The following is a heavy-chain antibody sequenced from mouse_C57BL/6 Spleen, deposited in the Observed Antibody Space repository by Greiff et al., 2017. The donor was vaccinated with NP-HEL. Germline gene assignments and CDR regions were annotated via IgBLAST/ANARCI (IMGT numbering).Heavy chain of an antibody. CDR1: GYTFTSYW. CDR2: IDPSDSET. Sequence: QVQLKQSGAELVRPGSSVKLSCKASGYTFTSYWMHWVKQRPIQGLEWIGNIDPSDSETHYNQKFKDKATLTVDKSSSTAYMQLSSLTSEDSAVYYCARYYDYDVRAMDYWGQGTSVTVSS. V-gene: IGHV1-52*01. CDR3: ARYYDYDVRAMDY. J-gene: IGHJ4*01. D-gene: IGHD2-4*01.